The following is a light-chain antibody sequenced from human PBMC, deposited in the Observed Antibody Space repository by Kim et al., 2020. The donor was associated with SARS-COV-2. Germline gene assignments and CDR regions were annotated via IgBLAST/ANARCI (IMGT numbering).Light chain of an antibody. CDR1: QGINRW. CDR3: QQYYSYWT. CDR2: DAS. J-gene: IGKJ1*01. Sequence: DIQMTQSPSTLSASLGDRVTISCRASQGINRWLAWYQQKPGKGPKLLIYDASTLERGVPSRFSGSRSGSEFTLTISSLQPDDFATYYCQQYYSYWTFGQGTKVDIK. V-gene: IGKV1-5*01.